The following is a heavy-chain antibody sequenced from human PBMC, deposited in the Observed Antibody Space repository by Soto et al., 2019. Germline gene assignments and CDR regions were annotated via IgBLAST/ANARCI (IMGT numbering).Heavy chain of an antibody. V-gene: IGHV4-59*01. Sequence: QVQLQESGPGLVKPSETLSLTCTVSGTSISSYYWSWIRQPPGKGLEWIGYIYYSGISNYSPSLKSRVTMSVDTSKNQFSRKLSSVTAADTAVYYCARIDHDSSGYDYAYWGQGTLVTVSS. J-gene: IGHJ4*02. CDR2: IYYSGIS. CDR3: ARIDHDSSGYDYAY. CDR1: GTSISSYY. D-gene: IGHD3-22*01.